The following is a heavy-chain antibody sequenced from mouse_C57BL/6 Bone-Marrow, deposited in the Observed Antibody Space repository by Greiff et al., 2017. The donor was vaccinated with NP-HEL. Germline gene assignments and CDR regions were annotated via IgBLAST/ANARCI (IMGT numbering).Heavy chain of an antibody. D-gene: IGHD2-4*01. J-gene: IGHJ4*01. CDR1: GFTFSSYA. CDR2: ISDGGSYT. CDR3: ARGRLRRAMDY. Sequence: VQLKESGGGLVKPGGSLKLSCAASGFTFSSYAMSWVRQTPEKRLEWVATISDGGSYTYYPDNVKGRFTISRDNAKNNLYLQMSHLKSEDTAMYYCARGRLRRAMDYWGQGTSVTVSS. V-gene: IGHV5-4*01.